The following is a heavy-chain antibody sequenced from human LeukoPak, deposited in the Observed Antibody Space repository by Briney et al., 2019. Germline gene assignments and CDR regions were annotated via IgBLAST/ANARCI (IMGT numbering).Heavy chain of an antibody. D-gene: IGHD4-23*01. Sequence: AGGSLRLSCAVAGFTFGSYSRNWVRQAPGKGVEWLSYISSVSNDIYYADSVKGRFTISRDNGKNSLYLQFNSLRAEDTAVYYCAKWVGTLGSLDFWGQGTLVTVSS. V-gene: IGHV3-21*05. CDR3: AKWVGTLGSLDF. CDR2: ISSVSNDI. J-gene: IGHJ4*02. CDR1: GFTFGSYS.